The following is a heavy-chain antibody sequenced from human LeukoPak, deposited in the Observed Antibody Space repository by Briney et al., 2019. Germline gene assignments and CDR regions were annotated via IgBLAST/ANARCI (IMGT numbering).Heavy chain of an antibody. J-gene: IGHJ4*02. CDR1: GVTFSSYA. D-gene: IGHD2-15*01. Sequence: GGSLRLSCAASGVTFSSYAMSLVRQAPGKGLEWVSAISGSGGSTYYADSVKGRFTISRDNSKNTLYLQMNSLRAEDTAVYYCAKEDGYCSGGSCSTGGYYWGQGTLVTVSS. V-gene: IGHV3-23*01. CDR3: AKEDGYCSGGSCSTGGYY. CDR2: ISGSGGST.